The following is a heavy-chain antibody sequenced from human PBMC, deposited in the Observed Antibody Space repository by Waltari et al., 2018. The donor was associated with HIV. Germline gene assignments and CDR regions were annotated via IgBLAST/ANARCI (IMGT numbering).Heavy chain of an antibody. J-gene: IGHJ4*02. CDR2: VNAYNGNT. D-gene: IGHD2-2*01. CDR3: ARINCTSVSCYASLDY. V-gene: IGHV1-18*01. CDR1: GYTFTSLG. Sequence: QVQLVQSGAEVKKPGASVKVSCKASGYTFTSLGISWVRQAPGQGLEWMGWVNAYNGNTNYAQKLPGRVTMTTDTSTSTAYMELRSLRSDDTAVYYCARINCTSVSCYASLDYWGQGTLVTVSS.